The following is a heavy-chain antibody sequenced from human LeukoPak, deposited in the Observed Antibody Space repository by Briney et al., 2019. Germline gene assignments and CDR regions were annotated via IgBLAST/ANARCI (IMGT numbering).Heavy chain of an antibody. Sequence: SVKVSCKASGGTFSSYAISWVRQAPGQGLEWMGGIIPIFGTANYAQKFQGRVTITTDESTSTAYMELSSLRSEDTAVYYCARGLYYYDSSGYIFDYWGQGTLVTVSS. CDR2: IIPIFGTA. CDR3: ARGLYYYDSSGYIFDY. J-gene: IGHJ4*02. CDR1: GGTFSSYA. D-gene: IGHD3-22*01. V-gene: IGHV1-69*05.